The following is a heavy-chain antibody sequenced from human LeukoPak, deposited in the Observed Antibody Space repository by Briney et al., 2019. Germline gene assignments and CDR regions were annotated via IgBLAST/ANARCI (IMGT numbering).Heavy chain of an antibody. CDR1: GGSISSGSYY. V-gene: IGHV4-61*02. CDR2: IYTSGST. J-gene: IGHJ4*02. Sequence: SETLSLTCTVSGGSISSGSYYWSWIRQPAGKGLEWIGRIYTSGSTNYNPSLKSRVTISVDTSKNQFSLKLSSVTAADSAVYYCAAKTTVTTYYFDHWGQGTRVTVSS. D-gene: IGHD4-17*01. CDR3: AAKTTVTTYYFDH.